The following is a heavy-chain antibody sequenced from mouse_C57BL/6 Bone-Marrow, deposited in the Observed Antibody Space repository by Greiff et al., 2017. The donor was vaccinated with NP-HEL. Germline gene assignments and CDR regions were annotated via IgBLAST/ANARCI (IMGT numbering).Heavy chain of an antibody. CDR2: GQGLEWIG. CDR1: YTFSRRVH. CDR3: SEDSAVYYCAHRDYGGYFDV. Sequence: QVQLQQSGPELARPWASVKISCQAFYTFSRRVHFAIRDTNYWMQWVKQRPGQGLEWIGAIYPGNGDTSYNQKFKGKATLTADKSSRTAYRQLSSLTSEDSAVYYCAHRDYGGYFDVWGTGTTVTVSS. V-gene: IGHV1-87*01. J-gene: IGHJ1*03. D-gene: IGHD1-1*02.